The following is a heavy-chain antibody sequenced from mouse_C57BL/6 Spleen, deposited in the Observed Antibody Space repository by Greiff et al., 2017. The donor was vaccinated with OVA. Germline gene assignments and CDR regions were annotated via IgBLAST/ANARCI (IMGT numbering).Heavy chain of an antibody. Sequence: QVQLQQPGAELVKPGASVKMSCKASGYTFTSYWITWVKQRPGQGLEWIGDIYPGSGSTNYNEKFKSKATLTVDTSSSTAYMQLSSLTSEDSAVYYCARRGDGYYVGYFDVWGTGTTVTVSS. V-gene: IGHV1-55*01. CDR3: ARRGDGYYVGYFDV. CDR1: GYTFTSYW. J-gene: IGHJ1*03. CDR2: IYPGSGST. D-gene: IGHD2-3*01.